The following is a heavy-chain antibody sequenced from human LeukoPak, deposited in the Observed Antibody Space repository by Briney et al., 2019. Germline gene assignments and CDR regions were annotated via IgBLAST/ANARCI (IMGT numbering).Heavy chain of an antibody. CDR2: ISYDGSNK. CDR1: GFTFSSYG. D-gene: IGHD4-17*01. V-gene: IGHV3-30*18. CDR3: AKDPHTTVTTPPTDY. Sequence: RSLRLSCAASGFTFSSYGMHWVRQAPGKGLEWVAVISYDGSNKYYADSVKGRFTISRDNSKNTLYLQMNSLRAEDTAVYYCAKDPHTTVTTPPTDYWGQGTLVTVSS. J-gene: IGHJ4*02.